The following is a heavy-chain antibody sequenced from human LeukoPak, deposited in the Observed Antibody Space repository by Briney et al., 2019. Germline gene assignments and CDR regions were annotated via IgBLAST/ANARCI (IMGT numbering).Heavy chain of an antibody. D-gene: IGHD2-2*01. CDR2: IIPIFGTV. V-gene: IGHV1-69*13. Sequence: SVKVSCKASGYTFTGYYMHWVRQAPGQGLEWMGGIIPIFGTVNYAQKFQGRVTITADESTSTAYMELSSLRSEDTAVYYCARSGYCSSTSCYGPLVIGATLDYWGQGTLVTVSS. CDR1: GYTFTGYY. J-gene: IGHJ4*02. CDR3: ARSGYCSSTSCYGPLVIGATLDY.